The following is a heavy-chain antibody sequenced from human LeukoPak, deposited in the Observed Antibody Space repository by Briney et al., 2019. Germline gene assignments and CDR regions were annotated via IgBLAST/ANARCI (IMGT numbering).Heavy chain of an antibody. CDR3: ARGSYSGSHSRFDY. D-gene: IGHD1-26*01. Sequence: GGSLRLSCAASGFTVSRNYMTWVRQAPGKGLEWVSVIYSGGSTYYADSVKGRFTISRDNSKNTLYLQMNSLRAEDTAVYYCARGSYSGSHSRFDYWGQGTLVTVSS. CDR1: GFTVSRNY. CDR2: IYSGGST. V-gene: IGHV3-53*01. J-gene: IGHJ4*02.